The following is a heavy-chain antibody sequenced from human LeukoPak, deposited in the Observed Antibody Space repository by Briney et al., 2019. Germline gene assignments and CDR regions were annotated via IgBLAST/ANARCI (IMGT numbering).Heavy chain of an antibody. V-gene: IGHV3-13*01. CDR2: IDTAGDT. D-gene: IGHD3-10*01. Sequence: GGSLRLSCAASGFTFSSYDMHWVRQATGKGLKWVSAIDTAGDTYYPGSVKGRFTISRENAKNSLYLQMNSLRAGDTAVYYCARNFGSGSYRYYYYGMDVWGQGTTVTVSS. CDR1: GFTFSSYD. CDR3: ARNFGSGSYRYYYYGMDV. J-gene: IGHJ6*02.